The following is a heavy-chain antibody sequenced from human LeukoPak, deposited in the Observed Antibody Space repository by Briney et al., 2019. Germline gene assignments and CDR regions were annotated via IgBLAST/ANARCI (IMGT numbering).Heavy chain of an antibody. D-gene: IGHD5-18*01. CDR3: ARSRGRRGYSYGFDY. Sequence: KPSETLSLTCAVYGGSLSGYSWSWVRQPPGKGLEWIGEINHSGSTNYNPSLKSRVTISVDTSKNQFSLKLSSVTAADTAVYYCARSRGRRGYSYGFDYCGQGNLVTVSS. CDR1: GGSLSGYS. V-gene: IGHV4-34*01. J-gene: IGHJ4*02. CDR2: INHSGST.